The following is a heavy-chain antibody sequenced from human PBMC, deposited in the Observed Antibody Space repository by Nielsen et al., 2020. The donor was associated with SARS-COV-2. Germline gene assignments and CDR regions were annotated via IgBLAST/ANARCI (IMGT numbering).Heavy chain of an antibody. V-gene: IGHV4-59*08. CDR3: ATAVGATSSHDAFDI. CDR1: GGSIRSYY. J-gene: IGHJ3*02. Sequence: SETLSLTCTVSGGSIRSYYWTWIRQPPGKGLEWIGYIYYTGSTNYNPSLKSRVTMSVDTSKNQLSLKLRYVTAADTAVYFCATAVGATSSHDAFDIWGQGTMVTVSS. CDR2: IYYTGST. D-gene: IGHD1-26*01.